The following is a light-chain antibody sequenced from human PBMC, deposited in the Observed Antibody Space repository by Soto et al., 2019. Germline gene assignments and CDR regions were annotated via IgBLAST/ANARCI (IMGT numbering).Light chain of an antibody. J-gene: IGKJ5*01. V-gene: IGKV3-20*01. CDR1: QSVSNSY. CDR2: GAS. Sequence: IVLTQSPSTLSLSPGERATLSCRASQSVSNSYLAWYQQKPGQAPRLLIYGASSRATGIPGRFSGSGSGTDFTLTINRLEPEDFAVYSCQQYGRSITFGQGTRLEIK. CDR3: QQYGRSIT.